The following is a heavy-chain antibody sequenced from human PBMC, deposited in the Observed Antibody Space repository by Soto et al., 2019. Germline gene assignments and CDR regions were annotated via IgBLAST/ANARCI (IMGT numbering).Heavy chain of an antibody. CDR1: SGSISSSNW. Sequence: PSETLSLTCAVSSGSISSSNWWSWVRQPPGKGLKWIGEIYHSGSTNYNPSLKSRVTISVDKSKNQFSLKLSSVTAADTAVYYCARDQDDYIWGSYLAIWGQGTMVTVSS. D-gene: IGHD3-16*02. J-gene: IGHJ3*02. CDR2: IYHSGST. V-gene: IGHV4-4*02. CDR3: ARDQDDYIWGSYLAI.